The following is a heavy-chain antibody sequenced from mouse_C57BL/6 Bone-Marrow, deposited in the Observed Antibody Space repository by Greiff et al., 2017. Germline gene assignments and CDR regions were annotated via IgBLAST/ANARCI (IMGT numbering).Heavy chain of an antibody. J-gene: IGHJ1*03. CDR2: IYPGSGST. Sequence: QVQLQQPGAELVKPGASVKMSCKASGYTFTSYWITWVKQRPGQGLEWIGDIYPGSGSTNYNEKFKSKATLTVDTSSSTAYMQLSSLTSEDSAVYYCARLYYYGSRGWYFDVWGTGTTVTVSS. D-gene: IGHD1-1*01. V-gene: IGHV1-55*01. CDR3: ARLYYYGSRGWYFDV. CDR1: GYTFTSYW.